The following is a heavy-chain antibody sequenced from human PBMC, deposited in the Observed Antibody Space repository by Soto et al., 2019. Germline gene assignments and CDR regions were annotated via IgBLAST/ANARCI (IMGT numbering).Heavy chain of an antibody. Sequence: QVQLQESGPGLVKPSQTLSLTCSVSGGSISRGGYYWSWIRQHPGKGLEWIGYLYYTGSTSYNPSLTSRLTLSVDTSKNQCSLRLSSVTAADTAVYYCASFRGWPTYYCDYWGQGTLVTVSS. D-gene: IGHD3-10*01. CDR2: LYYTGST. J-gene: IGHJ4*02. CDR3: ASFRGWPTYYCDY. V-gene: IGHV4-31*03. CDR1: GGSISRGGYY.